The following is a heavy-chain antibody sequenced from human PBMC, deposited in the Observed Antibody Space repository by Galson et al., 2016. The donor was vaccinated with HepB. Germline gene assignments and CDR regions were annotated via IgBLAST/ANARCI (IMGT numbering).Heavy chain of an antibody. CDR2: IYSGGST. CDR1: DFIVSSNY. D-gene: IGHD1-20*01. CDR3: ARVPRGRKRGITLNYFDY. Sequence: SLRLSCAASDFIVSSNYMSWVRQAPGKGLEWVSGIYSGGSTYYGDSVRGRFTISRDNSKNTLSLQMNSLRAEDTAVYYCARVPRGRKRGITLNYFDYWGQGTLVTVSS. V-gene: IGHV3-53*01. J-gene: IGHJ4*02.